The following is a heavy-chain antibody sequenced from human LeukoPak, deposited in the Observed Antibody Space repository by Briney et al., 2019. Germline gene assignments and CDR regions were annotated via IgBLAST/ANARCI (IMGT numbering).Heavy chain of an antibody. CDR2: ISAYNGNT. D-gene: IGHD2-15*01. J-gene: IGHJ4*02. Sequence: ASVKVSCKASGYTFTSYGISWVRQAPGQGLEWMGWISAYNGNTNYAQKRQGRVTMTTDTSTSTAYMEMRSLRSDDTAVYYCARDSGLSGGSWPLDYWGQGTLVTVSS. CDR1: GYTFTSYG. V-gene: IGHV1-18*01. CDR3: ARDSGLSGGSWPLDY.